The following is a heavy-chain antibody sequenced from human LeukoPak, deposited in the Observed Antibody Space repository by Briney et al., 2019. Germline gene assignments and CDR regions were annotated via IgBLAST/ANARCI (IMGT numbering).Heavy chain of an antibody. Sequence: SVNVSCTSSGYTFTSYGISWVRQAPGQGLEWMGWISAYNSNTNYAQKLQGRVTMTTDTSTSTAYMELRSLRSDDTAVYYCAREKSRGYSYGRTNWFDPWGQGNLVTVSS. D-gene: IGHD5-18*01. J-gene: IGHJ5*02. CDR3: AREKSRGYSYGRTNWFDP. CDR2: ISAYNSNT. V-gene: IGHV1-18*04. CDR1: GYTFTSYG.